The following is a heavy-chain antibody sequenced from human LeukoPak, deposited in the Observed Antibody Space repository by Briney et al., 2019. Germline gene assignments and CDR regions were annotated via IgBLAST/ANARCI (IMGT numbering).Heavy chain of an antibody. Sequence: ASVKVSCKASGYTFTGCYMHWVRQAPGQGLEWMGWINPNSGGTNYAQKFQGRVTMTRDTSISTAYMEPSRLRSDDTAVYYCARDRLEMATIPAYWGQGTLVTVSS. D-gene: IGHD5-24*01. CDR2: INPNSGGT. CDR1: GYTFTGCY. J-gene: IGHJ4*02. V-gene: IGHV1-2*02. CDR3: ARDRLEMATIPAY.